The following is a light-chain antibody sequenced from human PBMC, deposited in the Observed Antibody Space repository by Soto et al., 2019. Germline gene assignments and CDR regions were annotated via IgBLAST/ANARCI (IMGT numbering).Light chain of an antibody. Sequence: DIQMTQSPSTLSASVGDRVTITCRASQSINSWLAWYQQKPGKAPKLLIYKASGLESGVPSRFSGSGSGTEFTLTISSLQPDDLATYYCQQYNSYWTFGQGTKVEIK. V-gene: IGKV1-5*03. J-gene: IGKJ1*01. CDR1: QSINSW. CDR3: QQYNSYWT. CDR2: KAS.